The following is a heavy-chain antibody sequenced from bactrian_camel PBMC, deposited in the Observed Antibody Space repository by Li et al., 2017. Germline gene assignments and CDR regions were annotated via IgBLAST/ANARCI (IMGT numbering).Heavy chain of an antibody. Sequence: VQLVESGGDSVQVGGSLTLSCTPTGSTIRLLAVGWFRQIPDKEREGVAGIESDGSTSYADSVKSRFTISQDSAKNILYLQMHSLKPEDTARYYCAARSVGWCPLFEHWLGKRAYTPGGYFANWGRGTQVTVS. J-gene: IGHJ4*01. CDR1: GSTIRLLA. CDR2: IESDGST. CDR3: AARSVGWCPLFEHWLGKRAYTPGGYFAN. V-gene: IGHV3S53*01. D-gene: IGHD1*01.